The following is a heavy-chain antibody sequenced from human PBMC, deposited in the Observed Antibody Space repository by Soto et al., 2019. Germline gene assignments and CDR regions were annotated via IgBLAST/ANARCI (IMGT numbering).Heavy chain of an antibody. CDR1: GYTFISYG. V-gene: IGHV1-18*01. Sequence: QIQLVQSGTEVKKPGATVRVSCKASGYTFISYGISCVLQGPAQGFEWQGWISTYNVNTNHAQKFQARDTMATVTSTSPAHMVLRRLRPDDTAVYYCARAGYSTSWLGLLGTGAHGVEIDYWGQGTQVTVSS. CDR3: ARAGYSTSWLGLLGTGAHGVEIDY. CDR2: ISTYNVNT. J-gene: IGHJ4*02. D-gene: IGHD6-13*01.